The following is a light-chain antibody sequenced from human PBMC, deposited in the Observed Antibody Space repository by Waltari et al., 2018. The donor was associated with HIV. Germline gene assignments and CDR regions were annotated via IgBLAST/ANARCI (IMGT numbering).Light chain of an antibody. CDR3: QQYASMFT. Sequence: DIQMTQSPSSLSASVGDRVSITCEASQDIRYHLNGYQQKAGKAPKLLIYDASRLKRGVPCRFRGSGSVTDCTFTISSPQSVDIATYYVQQYASMFTFRPVPKVNIK. V-gene: IGKV1-33*01. CDR1: QDIRYH. J-gene: IGKJ3*01. CDR2: DAS.